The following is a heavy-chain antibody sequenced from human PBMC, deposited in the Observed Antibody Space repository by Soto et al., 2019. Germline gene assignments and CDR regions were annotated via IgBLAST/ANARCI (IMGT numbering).Heavy chain of an antibody. CDR2: IIPIFGTA. V-gene: IGHV1-69*13. J-gene: IGHJ4*02. CDR3: ATVANRYVSFAY. Sequence: SVKVSCKASGGTFSSYAISWVRQAPGQGLEWMGGIIPIFGTANYAQKFQGRVTITADESTSTAYMELSSLRSEDTAVYYCATVANRYVSFAYWGQGTLVTVSS. CDR1: GGTFSSYA. D-gene: IGHD1-1*01.